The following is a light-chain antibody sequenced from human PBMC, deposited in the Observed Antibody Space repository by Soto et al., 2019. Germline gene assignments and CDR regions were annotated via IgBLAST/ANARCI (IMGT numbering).Light chain of an antibody. CDR2: GSL. J-gene: IGKJ1*01. V-gene: IGKV1-39*01. CDR1: EGISTY. Sequence: DIQMTQSPSSLSASVGDRVTTSCRASEGISTYLNWYHQKPGQAPKLLIYGSLNLQSGVPSRFSGSGSGTHFTLTISSLQPEDFATYYCQQSYSYPKTFGPGTTVEVK. CDR3: QQSYSYPKT.